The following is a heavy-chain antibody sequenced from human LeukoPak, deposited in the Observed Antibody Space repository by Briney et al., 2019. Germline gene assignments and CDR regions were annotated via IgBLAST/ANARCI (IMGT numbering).Heavy chain of an antibody. CDR1: GFTFSSYG. CDR2: IWYDGSNK. CDR3: AKDYPTPAH. Sequence: GGSLRLSCAASGFTFSSYGMHWVRQAPGKGLEWVAVIWYDGSNKYYAESVKGRFTISRDNSKNTLYLQMYSLRAEDTAVYYCAKDYPTPAHWGQGTLVTVSS. J-gene: IGHJ4*02. V-gene: IGHV3-33*06.